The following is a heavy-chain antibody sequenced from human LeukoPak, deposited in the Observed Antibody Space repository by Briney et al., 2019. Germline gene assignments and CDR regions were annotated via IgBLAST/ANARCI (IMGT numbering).Heavy chain of an antibody. V-gene: IGHV4-59*08. J-gene: IGHJ6*03. CDR2: IYYSGST. Sequence: SETLSLTSTVSGGSISSYYWSWIRQPPGKGLEWIGYIYYSGSTNYNPSLKSRVTISVDTSKNQFSLKLSSVTAADTAVYYCARHFAFSYYYMDVWGKGTTVTVSS. CDR1: GGSISSYY. CDR3: ARHFAFSYYYMDV.